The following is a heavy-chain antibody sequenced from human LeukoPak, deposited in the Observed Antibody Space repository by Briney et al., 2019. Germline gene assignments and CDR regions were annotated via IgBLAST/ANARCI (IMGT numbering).Heavy chain of an antibody. J-gene: IGHJ3*02. CDR1: GYSFSFFY. V-gene: IGHV1-2*02. CDR3: AREGTGGHNPRRSHGFDI. CDR2: INPNSGGT. D-gene: IGHD3-10*01. Sequence: ASVKVSCKASGYSFSFFYIHWVRQAPGQGLEWMGWINPNSGGTNYAQKFQGRVTMTRDTSIDTASMELTSLASDDTATYYCAREGTGGHNPRRSHGFDIWGQGTVVTVSS.